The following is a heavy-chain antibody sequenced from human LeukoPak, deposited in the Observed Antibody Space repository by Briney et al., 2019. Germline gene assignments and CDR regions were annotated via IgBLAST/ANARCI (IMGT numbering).Heavy chain of an antibody. J-gene: IGHJ4*02. D-gene: IGHD3-3*02. V-gene: IGHV4-34*01. Sequence: SETLSLTCAVYGGSFSGYYWSWIRQPPGKGLEWIGEMNHSGSTNYNSSLKSRVTISVDTSKNQFSLKLSSVTAADTAVYYCARGSGPISFWGQGTLVTVSS. CDR1: GGSFSGYY. CDR2: MNHSGST. CDR3: ARGSGPISF.